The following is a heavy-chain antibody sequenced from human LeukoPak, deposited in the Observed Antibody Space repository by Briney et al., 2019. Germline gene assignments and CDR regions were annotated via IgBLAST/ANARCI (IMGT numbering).Heavy chain of an antibody. J-gene: IGHJ5*02. CDR2: ISAYNGNT. CDR3: ARDSRPVAATHSNWFDP. V-gene: IGHV1-18*01. D-gene: IGHD2-15*01. Sequence: ASVKVSCKASGYTFTSYGISWVRQAPGQGLEWMGWISAYNGNTNYAQKLQGRVTMTTDTSTSTAYMELRSLRSDDTAVYYCARDSRPVAATHSNWFDPWGQGTLVTVSS. CDR1: GYTFTSYG.